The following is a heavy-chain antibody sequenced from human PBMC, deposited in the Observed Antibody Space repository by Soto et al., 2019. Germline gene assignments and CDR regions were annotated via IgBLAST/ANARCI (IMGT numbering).Heavy chain of an antibody. V-gene: IGHV4-39*01. CDR3: ARQRWSRSWYLVDY. CDR1: CGSISSSSYY. CDR2: IYYRGGT. J-gene: IGHJ4*02. D-gene: IGHD6-13*01. Sequence: QLQLQESGPGLVKPSETLSLTCTVSCGSISSSSYYWGWIRQPPGQGLEWIGSIYYRGGTYYNPSLKSRVTRSVDTSKNQFSLKLSSVTAADTAVYYCARQRWSRSWYLVDYWGQGTLVTVSS.